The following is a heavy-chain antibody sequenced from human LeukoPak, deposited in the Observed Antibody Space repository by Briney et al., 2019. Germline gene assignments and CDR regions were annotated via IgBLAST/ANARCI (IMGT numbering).Heavy chain of an antibody. J-gene: IGHJ5*02. Sequence: SETLSLTCTVSGGSITSYYWSWIRQPPGKGLEWIGYIYYSGSTNYNPSLKSRVTISVDTSKNQFSLKLSSVTAADTAVYYCARQLAVAGSGVSWFDPWGQGTLVTVSS. V-gene: IGHV4-59*01. CDR2: IYYSGST. CDR3: ARQLAVAGSGVSWFDP. CDR1: GGSITSYY. D-gene: IGHD6-19*01.